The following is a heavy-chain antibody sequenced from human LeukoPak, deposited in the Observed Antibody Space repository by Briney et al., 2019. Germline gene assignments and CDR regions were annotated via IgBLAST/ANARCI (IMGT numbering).Heavy chain of an antibody. V-gene: IGHV4-39*01. CDR2: VYYGGST. D-gene: IGHD6-13*01. CDR1: GGSISSSSFC. CDR3: ARQVSSSSRGPFDS. Sequence: PSETLSLTCTVSGGSISSSSFCWGWIRQPPGKGLEWIGNVYYGGSTYYNPSLKSPVTISVDTSKNQFSLKLNSVTAADTAVYYCARQVSSSSRGPFDSWGQGTLVTVSS. J-gene: IGHJ4*02.